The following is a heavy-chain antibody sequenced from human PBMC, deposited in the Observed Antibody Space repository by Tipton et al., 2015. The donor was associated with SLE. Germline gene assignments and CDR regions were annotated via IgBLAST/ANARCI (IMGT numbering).Heavy chain of an antibody. D-gene: IGHD3/OR15-3a*01. V-gene: IGHV4-39*07. CDR2: IHYSGST. CDR3: ARAPGLERDYYYYYYMDV. Sequence: TLSLTCSVSGASISGSTSYWGWIRQSPGKGLEWIGSIHYSGSTNDNPSLKSRVTISVDTSKNQFSLKLTSVSAADTAVYYCARAPGLERDYYYYYYMDVWGKGTTVTVSS. CDR1: GASISGSTSY. J-gene: IGHJ6*03.